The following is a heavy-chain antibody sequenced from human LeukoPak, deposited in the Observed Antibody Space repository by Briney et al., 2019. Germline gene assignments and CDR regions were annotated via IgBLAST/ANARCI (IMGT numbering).Heavy chain of an antibody. CDR1: GGSINDYY. CDR3: ARGSLGHFDR. Sequence: PSETLSLTCSVSGGSINDYYWNWIRQPAGKGLEWIGRFYSSGGTYYNPSLKSPVSISVDKSKNQFSLKLSSVTAADTAVYYCARGSLGHFDRWGQGTLVTVSS. D-gene: IGHD6-13*01. J-gene: IGHJ4*02. CDR2: FYSSGGT. V-gene: IGHV4-4*07.